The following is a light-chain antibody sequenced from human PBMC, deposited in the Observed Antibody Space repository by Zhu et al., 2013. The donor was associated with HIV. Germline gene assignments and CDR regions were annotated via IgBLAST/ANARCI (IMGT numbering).Light chain of an antibody. CDR1: QSVLYGPKNQNY. CDR3: HQYYDTPLT. Sequence: EIVMTQSPDSLAVSLGERATINCKSSQSVLYGPKNQNYLAWYRQRPGQPPKLLIYWASTRESGVPDRFSGSGSGTDFTLTISSLQAEDVAVYYCHQYYDTPLTFGGGTKVEIE. CDR2: WAS. J-gene: IGKJ4*01. V-gene: IGKV4-1*01.